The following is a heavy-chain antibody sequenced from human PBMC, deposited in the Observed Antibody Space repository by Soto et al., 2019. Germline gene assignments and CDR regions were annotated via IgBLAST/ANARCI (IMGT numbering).Heavy chain of an antibody. CDR2: IYHSGST. CDR1: GYSISIGYY. CDR3: ARDPSWNDAFDYYYGMDV. Sequence: SETLSLTCAVSGYSISIGYYWGWIRQPPGKGLEWIGSIYHSGSTYYNPSLKSRVNISVDKSKNQFSLKLSSVTAADTAVYYCARDPSWNDAFDYYYGMDVWGQGTTVTVSS. V-gene: IGHV4-38-2*02. J-gene: IGHJ6*02. D-gene: IGHD1-1*01.